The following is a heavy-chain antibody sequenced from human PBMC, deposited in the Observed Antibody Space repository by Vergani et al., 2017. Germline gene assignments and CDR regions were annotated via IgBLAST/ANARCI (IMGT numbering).Heavy chain of an antibody. Sequence: EVQLVESGGGLVKPGGSLRLSCAASGFTFSSYSVNWVRQAPGKGLEWVSSISSSSSYIYYADSVKGRFTISRDNSKNTLYLQMNSLRAEDTAVYYCARSSVVPAARVLNYYYYGMDVWGQGTTVTVSS. CDR1: GFTFSSYS. D-gene: IGHD2-2*01. CDR2: ISSSSSYI. V-gene: IGHV3-21*01. J-gene: IGHJ6*02. CDR3: ARSSVVPAARVLNYYYYGMDV.